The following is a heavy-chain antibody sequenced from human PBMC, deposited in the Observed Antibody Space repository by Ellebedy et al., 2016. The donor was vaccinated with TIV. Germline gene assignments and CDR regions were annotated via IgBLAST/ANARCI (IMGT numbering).Heavy chain of an antibody. J-gene: IGHJ4*02. CDR3: ASLGYTVDY. CDR2: ISSSSYI. CDR1: GFTFSSYA. V-gene: IGHV3-21*01. Sequence: GESLKISCAASGFTFSSYAMNWVRQAPGKGLEWVSSISSSSYIYYADSVKGRFTISRDNAKNSLYLQMNSLRAEDTAVYYCASLGYTVDYWGQGTLVTVSS. D-gene: IGHD1-1*01.